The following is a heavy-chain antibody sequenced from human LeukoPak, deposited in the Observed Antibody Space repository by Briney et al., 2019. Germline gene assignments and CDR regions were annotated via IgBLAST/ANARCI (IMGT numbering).Heavy chain of an antibody. CDR2: ISSSGSTI. CDR1: GFTFSSYE. J-gene: IGHJ6*04. D-gene: IGHD3-10*02. Sequence: LPGGSLRLSCAASGFTFSSYEMNWVRQAPGKGLEWVSYISSSGSTIYYADSVEGRFTISRDNAKNSLYLQMNSLRAEDTAVYYCAELGITMIGGVWGKGTTVTISS. CDR3: AELGITMIGGV. V-gene: IGHV3-48*03.